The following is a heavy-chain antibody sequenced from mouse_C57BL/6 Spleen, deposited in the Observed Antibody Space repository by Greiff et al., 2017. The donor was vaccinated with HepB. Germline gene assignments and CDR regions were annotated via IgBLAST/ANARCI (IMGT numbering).Heavy chain of an antibody. CDR1: GFNIKDDY. CDR2: IDPENGDT. V-gene: IGHV14-4*01. CDR3: TSQGLGDY. J-gene: IGHJ2*01. D-gene: IGHD3-2*02. Sequence: VQLQQSGAELVRPGASVKLSCTASGFNIKDDYMHWVKQRPEQGLEWIGWIDPENGDTEYASKFQGKATITADTSSNTAYLQLSSLTSEDTAVYYCTSQGLGDYWGQGTTLTVSS.